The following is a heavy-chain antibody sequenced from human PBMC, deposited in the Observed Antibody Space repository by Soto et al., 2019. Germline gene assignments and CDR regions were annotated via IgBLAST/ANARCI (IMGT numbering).Heavy chain of an antibody. CDR1: GFSFSNYW. D-gene: IGHD3-10*01. V-gene: IGHV3-7*03. Sequence: HPGGSLRLSCAASGFSFSNYWMSWVRQAPGKGLEWVGNINQDGTGGYYVDSLKGRFTISRDNAKNSLFLQMNNLRAEDTAVYYCASRGSAGIHFDSLGQGSLVTVCS. J-gene: IGHJ4*02. CDR2: INQDGTGG. CDR3: ASRGSAGIHFDS.